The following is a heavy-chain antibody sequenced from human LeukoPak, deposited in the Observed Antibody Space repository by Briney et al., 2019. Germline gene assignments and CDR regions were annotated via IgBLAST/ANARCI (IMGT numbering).Heavy chain of an antibody. D-gene: IGHD3-10*01. V-gene: IGHV1-18*04. Sequence: ASVKVSCKASGYTFTSYGISWVRQAPGQGLEWMGWISAYNGNTNYAQKLQGRVTMTTDTSTSTAYMELRSLRSDDAAVYYCARVGSGSYVDAFDIWGQGTMVTVSS. CDR2: ISAYNGNT. CDR3: ARVGSGSYVDAFDI. CDR1: GYTFTSYG. J-gene: IGHJ3*02.